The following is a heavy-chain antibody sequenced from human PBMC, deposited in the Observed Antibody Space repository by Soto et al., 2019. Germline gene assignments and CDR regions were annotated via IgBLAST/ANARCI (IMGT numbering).Heavy chain of an antibody. CDR3: ARDRDGYNSVDC. J-gene: IGHJ4*02. CDR1: GDSIISGGYY. CDR2: IYYSGTT. V-gene: IGHV4-31*03. Sequence: TSETLSLTCTVSGDSIISGGYYWTWIRQQPGKGLEWIGYIYYSGTTYYNQSLESRLTISVDTSKNQFSLKLSSVTAADTAVYYCARDRDGYNSVDCWGQGTLVTVSS. D-gene: IGHD5-12*01.